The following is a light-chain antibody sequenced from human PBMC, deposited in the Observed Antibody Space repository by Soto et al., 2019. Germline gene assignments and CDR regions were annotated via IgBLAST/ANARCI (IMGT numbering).Light chain of an antibody. J-gene: IGLJ1*01. Sequence: QSELTQRPAASGAPGQSVTISCTGTSSDVGGSTFVSGYRHRPGIAPELMIYEVSKRVSGVPDRFSGSRACNTAVLTVSRFQAEDEADYYCSLFAGSNTFYVFGAGSKVTVL. CDR2: EVS. CDR1: SSDVGGSTF. V-gene: IGLV2-8*01. CDR3: SLFAGSNTFYV.